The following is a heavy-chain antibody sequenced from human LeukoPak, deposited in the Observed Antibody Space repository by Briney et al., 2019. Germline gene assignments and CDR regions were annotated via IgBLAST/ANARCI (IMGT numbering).Heavy chain of an antibody. CDR3: KLRSPADY. CDR1: GFTFSSYS. V-gene: IGHV3-23*01. CDR2: ISGTGDIT. D-gene: IGHD1-7*01. J-gene: IGHJ4*02. Sequence: GGSLRLSCAASGFTFSSYSMSWVRQAPGSGLEWVSTISGTGDITYYADSVKGRFTISRDNSKNTLFLQMNSLRAEDTAVYYCKLRSPADYWGQGTLVTVSS.